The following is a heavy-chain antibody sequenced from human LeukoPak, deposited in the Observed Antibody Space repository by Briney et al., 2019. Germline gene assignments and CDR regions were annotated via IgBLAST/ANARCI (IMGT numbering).Heavy chain of an antibody. CDR1: GGSFSGYY. J-gene: IGHJ5*02. CDR2: INHSGST. CDR3: AREVTASCSSTSCYLNWFDP. Sequence: SETLSLTCAVYGGSFSGYYWSWIRQPPGKGLEWTGEINHSGSTNYNPSLKSRVTISVDTSKNQFSLKLSSVTAADTAVYYCAREVTASCSSTSCYLNWFDPWGQGTLVTVSS. D-gene: IGHD2-2*01. V-gene: IGHV4-34*01.